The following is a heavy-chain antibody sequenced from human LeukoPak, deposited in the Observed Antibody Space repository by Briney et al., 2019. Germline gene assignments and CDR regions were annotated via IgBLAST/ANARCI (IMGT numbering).Heavy chain of an antibody. Sequence: SETLSLTCTVSGGSISSYYWSWIRQPPGKGLEWIGYIYYSGSTNYNPSLKSRVTISVDTSKNQFSLKLSSVTAADTAVYYCASLYYYDSSGYYSTFDYWGQGTLVTVSS. J-gene: IGHJ4*02. D-gene: IGHD3-22*01. CDR2: IYYSGST. CDR3: ASLYYYDSSGYYSTFDY. V-gene: IGHV4-59*08. CDR1: GGSISSYY.